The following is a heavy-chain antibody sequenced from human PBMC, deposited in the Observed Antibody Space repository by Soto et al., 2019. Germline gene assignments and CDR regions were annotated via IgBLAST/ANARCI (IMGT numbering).Heavy chain of an antibody. J-gene: IGHJ3*02. CDR2: IVVGSGNT. CDR3: GGLLRYRMKNAFDI. D-gene: IGHD1-1*01. Sequence: ASVKVSCKASGFTFTSSAMQWVRQARGQRLEWIGWIVVGSGNTNYAQKFQERVTITRDMSTSTAYMELSSLRSEDTAVYYCGGLLRYRMKNAFDIWGQGTMVTVSS. V-gene: IGHV1-58*02. CDR1: GFTFTSSA.